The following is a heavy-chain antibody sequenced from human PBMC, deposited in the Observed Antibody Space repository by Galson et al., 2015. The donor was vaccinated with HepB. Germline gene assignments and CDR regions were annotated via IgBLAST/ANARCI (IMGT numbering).Heavy chain of an antibody. CDR2: IIPILGQT. D-gene: IGHD3-10*01. CDR3: AGRGSGGYEGWVYP. CDR1: GGTFSSYT. V-gene: IGHV1-69*02. J-gene: IGHJ5*02. Sequence: SVKVSCKASGGTFSSYTITWVRRAPGQGLEWMGRIIPILGQTNYAQKLQGRMTITAHKSTRTANTELNNLRADDTAVYYCAGRGSGGYEGWVYPWGQGTRITVSS.